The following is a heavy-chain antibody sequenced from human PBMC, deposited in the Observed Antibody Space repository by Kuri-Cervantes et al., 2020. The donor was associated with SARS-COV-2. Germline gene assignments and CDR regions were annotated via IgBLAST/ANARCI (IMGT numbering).Heavy chain of an antibody. D-gene: IGHD3-10*01. CDR3: ARDQGGYYGSGSFDY. V-gene: IGHV3-21*01. CDR2: ISSSSSYI. J-gene: IGHJ4*02. Sequence: GGSLRLSCAASGITFSSYAMNWVRQAPGKGLEWVSSISSSSSYIYYADSVKGRFTISRDNAKNSLYLQMNSLRAEDTAVYYCARDQGGYYGSGSFDYWGQGTLVTVSS. CDR1: GITFSSYA.